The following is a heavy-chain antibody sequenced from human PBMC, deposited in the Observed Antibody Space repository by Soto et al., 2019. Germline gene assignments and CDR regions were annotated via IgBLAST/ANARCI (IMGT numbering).Heavy chain of an antibody. CDR1: GYTFTSYA. J-gene: IGHJ4*02. D-gene: IGHD6-13*01. V-gene: IGHV1-3*01. CDR3: ARDIVAAAGRSSVQPPSVLGYYFDY. CDR2: INAGNGNT. Sequence: GASVKVSCKASGYTFTSYAMHWVRQAPGQRLEWMGWINAGNGNTKYSQKFQGRVTITRDTSASTAYMELSSLRSEDTAVYYCARDIVAAAGRSSVQPPSVLGYYFDYWGQGTLVTVSS.